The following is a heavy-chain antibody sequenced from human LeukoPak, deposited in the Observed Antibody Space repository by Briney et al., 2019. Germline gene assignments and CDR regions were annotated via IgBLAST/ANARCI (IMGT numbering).Heavy chain of an antibody. CDR3: ARGTNYYGMDV. CDR2: IKKDVGEK. CDR1: GFTFSSQW. J-gene: IGHJ6*02. Sequence: PGGSLRLSCAASGFTFSSQWMTWIRQAPGKGLEWVASIKKDVGEKFYVDSVKGRFTISRDSAKNSLYLHMNSLRAEDTAVYYCARGTNYYGMDVWGQGTTVTVSS. V-gene: IGHV3-7*01.